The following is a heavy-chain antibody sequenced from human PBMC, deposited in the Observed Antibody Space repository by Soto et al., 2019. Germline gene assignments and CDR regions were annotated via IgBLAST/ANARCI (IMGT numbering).Heavy chain of an antibody. Sequence: GESLKISCKGSGYSFTSYWIGWVRQMPGKGLEWVGIIYPGDSDTRYSPTFKGQVTISADKSIITAYRQWSSLKASDTVMYYCARDLAARAFDIWGQGTMVTVSS. D-gene: IGHD6-6*01. CDR1: GYSFTSYW. V-gene: IGHV5-51*01. CDR3: ARDLAARAFDI. CDR2: IYPGDSDT. J-gene: IGHJ3*02.